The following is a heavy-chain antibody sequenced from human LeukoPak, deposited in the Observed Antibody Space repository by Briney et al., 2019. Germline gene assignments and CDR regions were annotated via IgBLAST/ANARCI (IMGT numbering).Heavy chain of an antibody. CDR2: ISGSGGST. J-gene: IGHJ4*02. Sequence: PGGSLRLSCAASGFTFSSYAMSWVRQAPGKGLEWVSAISGSGGSTYYADSVKGRFTISRDNSKNTLYLQMNSLRAEDTAVYYCAKGYLAVAAILLCFDYWGQGTLVTVSS. D-gene: IGHD6-19*01. CDR1: GFTFSSYA. CDR3: AKGYLAVAAILLCFDY. V-gene: IGHV3-23*01.